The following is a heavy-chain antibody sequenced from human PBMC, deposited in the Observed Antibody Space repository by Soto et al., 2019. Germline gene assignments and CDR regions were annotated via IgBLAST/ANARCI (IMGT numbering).Heavy chain of an antibody. CDR3: GKIYCAGTSCALHYYYMDV. CDR1: GFTFSTSA. J-gene: IGHJ6*03. D-gene: IGHD2-2*01. V-gene: IGHV3-23*01. Sequence: GGSLRLSCEASGFTFSTSAMSWVRQAPGKGLEWVSTISDSGSTYYAASVKGRFTISRDDSKNSVYLQMNSLKTDDTAVYYCGKIYCAGTSCALHYYYMDVWGKGTTVTVSS. CDR2: ISDSGST.